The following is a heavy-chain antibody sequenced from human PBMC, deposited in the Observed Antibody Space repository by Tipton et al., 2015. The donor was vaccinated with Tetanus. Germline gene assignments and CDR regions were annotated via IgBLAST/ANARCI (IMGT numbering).Heavy chain of an antibody. Sequence: TLSLTCAVYGGSLSGYYWSWIRQPPGKGLEWIGEINHSGSTNYNPSLKSRVTISVDTSKNQFSLKLSSVTAADTAVYYCARGVWFGELGYWGQGTLVTVSS. J-gene: IGHJ4*02. CDR2: INHSGST. CDR1: GGSLSGYY. CDR3: ARGVWFGELGY. V-gene: IGHV4-34*01. D-gene: IGHD3-10*01.